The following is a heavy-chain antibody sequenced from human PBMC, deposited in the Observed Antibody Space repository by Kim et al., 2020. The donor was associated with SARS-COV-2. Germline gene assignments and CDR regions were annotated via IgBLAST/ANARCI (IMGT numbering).Heavy chain of an antibody. CDR3: ATAPLGAGDYYYGMDV. CDR1: GYTLTELS. D-gene: IGHD1-26*01. V-gene: IGHV1-24*01. CDR2: FDPEDGET. Sequence: ASVKVSCKVSGYTLTELSMHWVRQAPGKGLEWMGGFDPEDGETIYAQKFQGRVTMTEDTSTDTAYMELSSLRSEDTAVYYCATAPLGAGDYYYGMDVWGQGTTVTVSS. J-gene: IGHJ6*02.